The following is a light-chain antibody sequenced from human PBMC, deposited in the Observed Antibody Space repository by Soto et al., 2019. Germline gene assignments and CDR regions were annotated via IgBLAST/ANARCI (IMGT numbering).Light chain of an antibody. J-gene: IGLJ3*02. V-gene: IGLV2-23*01. Sequence: QSALTQPDSVSGSPGQSITISCTGTSSDVGSYNLVSWYQQHPGKAPKLMIYEGSKRPSGVSNRFSGSKSGNTASLTISGLQAEDEADYYCCSYAGTVGFGGGTKVTVL. CDR1: SSDVGSYNL. CDR2: EGS. CDR3: CSYAGTVG.